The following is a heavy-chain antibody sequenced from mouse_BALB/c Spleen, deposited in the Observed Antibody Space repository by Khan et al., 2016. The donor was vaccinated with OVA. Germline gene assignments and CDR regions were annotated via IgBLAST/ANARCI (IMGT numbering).Heavy chain of an antibody. D-gene: IGHD2-3*01. CDR3: TREGGDGSSFAY. CDR2: IYPSDSYS. CDR1: GYTFTNYW. Sequence: QVQLKESGIELVRPGASVKLSCKASGYTFTNYWINWVKQRPGQGLEWIGNIYPSDSYSNYNQRFKDKATLTVDTSSSTAYLPLSSPTSEDSAVYYCTREGGDGSSFAYWGQGTLVTVSA. V-gene: IGHV1-69*02. J-gene: IGHJ3*01.